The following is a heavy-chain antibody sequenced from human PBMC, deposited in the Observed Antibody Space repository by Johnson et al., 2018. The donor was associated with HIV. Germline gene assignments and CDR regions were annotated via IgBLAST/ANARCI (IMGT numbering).Heavy chain of an antibody. J-gene: IGHJ3*02. Sequence: QVQLVESGGGVVQPGRSLRLSCAASGFTFSSYGMHWVRQAPGKGLEWVAVIWYDGSNKYYADSVKGRFTISRDNSKNTLYLQMNSLRAEDTAVYYCAREGDGGAFDIWGQGTMVTVSS. CDR2: IWYDGSNK. V-gene: IGHV3-33*01. CDR3: AREGDGGAFDI. D-gene: IGHD3-16*01. CDR1: GFTFSSYG.